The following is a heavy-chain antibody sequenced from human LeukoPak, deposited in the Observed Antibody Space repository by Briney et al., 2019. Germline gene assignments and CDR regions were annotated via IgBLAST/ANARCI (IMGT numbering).Heavy chain of an antibody. CDR3: ARGGYYDSSGYPLYY. J-gene: IGHJ4*02. CDR2: ISAYNGNT. CDR1: GYTFTSYG. V-gene: IGHV1-18*01. D-gene: IGHD3-22*01. Sequence: ASVKVSCKASGYTFTSYGISWVRQAPGQGLEWMGWISAYNGNTKYAQKLQGRVTMTTDTSTSTAYMELRRLRSDDTAVYYCARGGYYDSSGYPLYYWGQGTLVTVSS.